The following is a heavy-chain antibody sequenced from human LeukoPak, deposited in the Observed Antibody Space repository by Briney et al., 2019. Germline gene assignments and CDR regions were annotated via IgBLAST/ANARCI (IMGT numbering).Heavy chain of an antibody. CDR2: FDPEDGET. V-gene: IGHV1-24*01. J-gene: IGHJ4*02. Sequence: ASVKVSCKVSGYTLTELSMHWVRQAPGKGLEWMGGFDPEDGETIYAQKFQGRVTMTEDTSTDTAYMELSSLRSEDTAVYYCATDQYYDSGSYSFDYWGQGTLVTVSS. D-gene: IGHD3-10*01. CDR3: ATDQYYDSGSYSFDY. CDR1: GYTLTELS.